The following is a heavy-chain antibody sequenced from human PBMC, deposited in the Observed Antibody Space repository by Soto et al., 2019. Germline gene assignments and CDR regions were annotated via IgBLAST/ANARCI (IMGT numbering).Heavy chain of an antibody. CDR2: IYYSGST. Sequence: SETLSLTCTVSGGSISSSSYYWGWIRQPPGKGLEWIGSIYYSGSTYYNPPLKSRVTISVDTSKNQFSLKLSSVTAADTAVYYCATPSMSGHNAFDIWGQGTMVTVSS. D-gene: IGHD5-18*01. CDR3: ATPSMSGHNAFDI. CDR1: GGSISSSSYY. V-gene: IGHV4-39*01. J-gene: IGHJ3*02.